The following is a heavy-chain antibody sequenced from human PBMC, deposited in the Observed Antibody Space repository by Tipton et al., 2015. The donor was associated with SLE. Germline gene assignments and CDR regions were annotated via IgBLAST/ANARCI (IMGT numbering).Heavy chain of an antibody. CDR2: IYYSGSA. J-gene: IGHJ4*02. CDR3: ARMEGMITYGGIAGL. V-gene: IGHV4-31*03. D-gene: IGHD3-16*01. CDR1: GGSISSNNFF. Sequence: TLSLTCTVSGGSISSNNFFWSWLRQHPGKGMEWIGYIYYSGSAFYNPSLKSRVTISLDTSRHQFSLRLASVTAADTAVYYCARMEGMITYGGIAGLWGQGTVVTVSS.